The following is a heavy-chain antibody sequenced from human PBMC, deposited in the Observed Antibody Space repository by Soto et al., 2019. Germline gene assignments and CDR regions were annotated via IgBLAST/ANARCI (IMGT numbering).Heavy chain of an antibody. CDR1: GFTFSSYA. Sequence: GGSLRLSCAASGFTFSSYAMSWVRQAPGKGLEWVSAISGSGGSTYYADYVKGRFTISRDNSKNTLYLQMNSLRAEDTAVYYCAKPPRGTLTTVVIDYWGQGTLVTVSS. J-gene: IGHJ4*02. V-gene: IGHV3-23*01. CDR2: ISGSGGST. D-gene: IGHD4-17*01. CDR3: AKPPRGTLTTVVIDY.